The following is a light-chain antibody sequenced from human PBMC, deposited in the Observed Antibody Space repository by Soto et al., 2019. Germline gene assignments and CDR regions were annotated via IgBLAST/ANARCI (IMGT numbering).Light chain of an antibody. CDR3: SSYAGSNNLVV. J-gene: IGLJ2*01. CDR2: EVS. Sequence: QSVLTQPPSASGSPGQSVTISCTGTSSDVGGYNYVSWYQQHPGKAPKLMIYEVSKRPSGVPDRFSGSKSGNTASLTVSGLAAEDEAYYCRSSYAGSNNLVVFGGGTKLTVL. CDR1: SSDVGGYNY. V-gene: IGLV2-8*01.